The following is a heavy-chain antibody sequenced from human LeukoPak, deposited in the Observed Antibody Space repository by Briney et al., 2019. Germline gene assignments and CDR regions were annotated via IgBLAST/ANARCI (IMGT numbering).Heavy chain of an antibody. CDR1: GFTFSSYA. V-gene: IGHV3-23*01. Sequence: GGSLRLSCAASGFTFSSYAMSWVRQAPGKGLEWVSAISGSGGSTYYADFVKGRFTISRDNSKNTLYLQMNSLRAEDTAVYYCGGAVAGFDAFDIWGQGTMVTVSS. CDR3: GGAVAGFDAFDI. CDR2: ISGSGGST. D-gene: IGHD6-19*01. J-gene: IGHJ3*02.